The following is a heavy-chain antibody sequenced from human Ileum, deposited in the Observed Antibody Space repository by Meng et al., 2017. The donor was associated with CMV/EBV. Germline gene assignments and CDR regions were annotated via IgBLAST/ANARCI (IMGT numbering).Heavy chain of an antibody. CDR3: ARTGGAMGGY. CDR1: GGSVSNYF. Sequence: SDPLSLTGTVSGGSVSNYFWSWIRQPPGKGLEWIGYFYYSGSTNYNPSLKSRVTISLDTSKNQFSLKLTSVSAADTAIYYCARTGGAMGGYWGQGALVTVSS. CDR2: FYYSGST. V-gene: IGHV4-59*02. D-gene: IGHD3-16*01. J-gene: IGHJ4*02.